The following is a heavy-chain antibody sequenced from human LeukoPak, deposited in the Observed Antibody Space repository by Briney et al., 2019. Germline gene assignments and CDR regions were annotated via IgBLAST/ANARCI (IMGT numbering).Heavy chain of an antibody. D-gene: IGHD6-19*01. Sequence: PGRSLRLSCAASGFTFSSYGMHWVRQAPGKGLEWVAVIRYDGSNKYYADSVKGRFTISRDNSKNTLYLQMNSLRAEDTAVYYCARVRAMAASDGFDIWGQGTMVTVSS. CDR1: GFTFSSYG. J-gene: IGHJ3*02. CDR3: ARVRAMAASDGFDI. V-gene: IGHV3-33*01. CDR2: IRYDGSNK.